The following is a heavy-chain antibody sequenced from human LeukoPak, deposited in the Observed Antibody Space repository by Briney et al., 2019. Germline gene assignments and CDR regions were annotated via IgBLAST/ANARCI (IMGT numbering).Heavy chain of an antibody. CDR2: IRYDGSNK. V-gene: IGHV3-30*02. CDR1: GFTFSSYG. J-gene: IGHJ5*02. CDR3: AKDREYCSSTSCFNWFDP. D-gene: IGHD2-2*01. Sequence: GGSLRLSCAASGFTFSSYGMHWVRQAPGKGLEWVAFIRYDGSNKYYADSVKGRFTISRDNSKNTLYLQMNSLRAEDTAVYYCAKDREYCSSTSCFNWFDPWGQGTLVTVSS.